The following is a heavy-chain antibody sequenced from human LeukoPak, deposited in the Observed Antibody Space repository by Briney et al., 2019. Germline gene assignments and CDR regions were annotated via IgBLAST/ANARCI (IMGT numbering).Heavy chain of an antibody. V-gene: IGHV3-33*01. CDR3: ARDIGLQPYDGLGTHYTHSFGMDV. D-gene: IGHD3-10*01. CDR1: GITFNVYG. CDR2: IWFDGSDK. J-gene: IGHJ6*02. Sequence: GRSLRLSCAASGITFNVYGMHWVRQAPGKGLEWVAAIWFDGSDKFYADSVQGRFTISRDNSKDTLYLQMNSLRAEDTAVYYCARDIGLQPYDGLGTHYTHSFGMDVWGQGTTVTVS.